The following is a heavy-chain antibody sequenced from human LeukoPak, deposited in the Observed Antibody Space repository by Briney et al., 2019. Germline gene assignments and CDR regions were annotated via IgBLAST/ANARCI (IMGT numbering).Heavy chain of an antibody. CDR2: IYYSGST. CDR3: ARGDGYSSSWNRGGYYFDY. D-gene: IGHD6-13*01. V-gene: IGHV4-39*07. Sequence: SETLSLTCTVSGGSISSSSYYWGWIRQPPGKGLEWIGSIYYSGSTYYNPSLKSRVTISVDTSKNQFSLKLSSVTAADTAVYYCARGDGYSSSWNRGGYYFDYWGQGTLVTVSS. CDR1: GGSISSSSYY. J-gene: IGHJ4*02.